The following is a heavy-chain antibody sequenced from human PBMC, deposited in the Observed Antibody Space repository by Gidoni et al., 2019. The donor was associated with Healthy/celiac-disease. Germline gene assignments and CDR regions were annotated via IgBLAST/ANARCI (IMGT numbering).Heavy chain of an antibody. CDR2: ISAYNGNT. D-gene: IGHD2-2*01. CDR1: GYTFTSYG. V-gene: IGHV1-18*01. J-gene: IGHJ4*02. CDR3: ARVRVSYDIVVVPAGGGGY. Sequence: QVQLVQSGAEVKKPGASVKVSCTASGYTFTSYGISWVRQAPGQGLEWMGWISAYNGNTNYAQKLQGRVTMTTDTSTSTAYMELRSLRSDDTAVYYCARVRVSYDIVVVPAGGGGYWGQGTLVTVSS.